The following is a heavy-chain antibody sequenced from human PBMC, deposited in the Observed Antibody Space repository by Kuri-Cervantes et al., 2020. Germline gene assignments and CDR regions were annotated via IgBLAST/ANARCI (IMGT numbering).Heavy chain of an antibody. J-gene: IGHJ3*02. V-gene: IGHV3-11*06. Sequence: GGSLRLSCAASGFTFSDYYMSWIRQAPGKGLEWVSSISSSSSYIYYADSVKGRFTISRDNAKNSLYLQMNSLRAEDTAVYYCARDGIYSGYDFDAFDIWGQGTMVTVSS. CDR3: ARDGIYSGYDFDAFDI. CDR1: GFTFSDYY. D-gene: IGHD5-12*01. CDR2: ISSSSSYI.